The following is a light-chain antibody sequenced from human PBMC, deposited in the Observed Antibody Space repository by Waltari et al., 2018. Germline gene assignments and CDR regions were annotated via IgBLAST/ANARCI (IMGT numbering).Light chain of an antibody. CDR1: HSIANY. CDR2: DTA. J-gene: IGKJ4*01. V-gene: IGKV3-11*01. Sequence: EIVLTQSPATLSLSPRERDTLPCRASHSIANYLAWYQQRPVQAPRLLIHDTANRATGIPARFSGSGYETDFTLTISSLEPEDFGVYYCQQRSNWPLTFGGGTKVEIK. CDR3: QQRSNWPLT.